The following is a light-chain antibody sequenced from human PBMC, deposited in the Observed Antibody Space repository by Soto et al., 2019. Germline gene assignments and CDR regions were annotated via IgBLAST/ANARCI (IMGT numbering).Light chain of an antibody. V-gene: IGKV3-20*01. CDR2: GAS. Sequence: EIVLTQSPGTLSLSPGERATLSCRASQSVSSSYLAGYQQKPGQAPRLLIYGASSRTTGIPDRFSGSWSSTDFSPTIRRLEGEDIAEYYWQQCGSSSWTFGQGTKVEIK. CDR3: QQCGSSSWT. J-gene: IGKJ1*01. CDR1: QSVSSSY.